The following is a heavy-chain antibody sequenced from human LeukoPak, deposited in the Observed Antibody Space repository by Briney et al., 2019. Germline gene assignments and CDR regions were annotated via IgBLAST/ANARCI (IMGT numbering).Heavy chain of an antibody. CDR1: GGSISSSNW. CDR3: ARVEYSSSSALYYYYYYYMDV. J-gene: IGHJ6*03. Sequence: SETLSLTCAVSGGSISSSNWWSWVRQPPGKGLEWIGEIYHSGSTNYNPSLKSRVTISVDKSKNQFSLKLSSVTAADTAVYYCARVEYSSSSALYYYYYYYMDVWGKGTTVTVSS. V-gene: IGHV4-4*02. D-gene: IGHD6-6*01. CDR2: IYHSGST.